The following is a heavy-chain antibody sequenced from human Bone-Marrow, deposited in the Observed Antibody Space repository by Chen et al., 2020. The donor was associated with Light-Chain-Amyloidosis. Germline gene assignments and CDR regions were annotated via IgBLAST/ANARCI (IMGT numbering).Heavy chain of an antibody. CDR3: ARRRDGYNFDY. J-gene: IGHJ4*02. CDR2: IYPDDSDA. CDR1: GYTFPNYW. V-gene: IGHV5-51*01. Sequence: EVQLEQSGPDVKKPGESLKISCKGSGYTFPNYWIGWVRQMPGKGLEWMGVIYPDDSDARYSPSFAGQVTIPADKSITTAYPQWRSLKASDTAMYYCARRRDGYNFDYWGQGTLVTVSS. D-gene: IGHD5-12*01.